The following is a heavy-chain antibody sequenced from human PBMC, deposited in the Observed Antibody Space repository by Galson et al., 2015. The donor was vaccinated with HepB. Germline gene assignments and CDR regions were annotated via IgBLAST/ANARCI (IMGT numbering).Heavy chain of an antibody. CDR2: ISYDGSNK. J-gene: IGHJ6*02. CDR3: AKDQGNAEITMVRGVKYYYYGMDV. D-gene: IGHD3-10*01. Sequence: LRLSCAASGFTFSSYGMHWVRQAPGKGLEWVAVISYDGSNKYYADSVKGRFTISRDNSKNTLYLQMNSLRAEDTAVYYCAKDQGNAEITMVRGVKYYYYGMDVWGQGTTVTVSS. V-gene: IGHV3-30*18. CDR1: GFTFSSYG.